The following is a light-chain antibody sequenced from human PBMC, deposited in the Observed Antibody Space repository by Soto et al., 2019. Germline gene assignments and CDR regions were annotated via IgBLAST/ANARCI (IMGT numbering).Light chain of an antibody. CDR2: GAS. CDR3: QQGDNWPLT. Sequence: EIVMTQSPATLSLSPGERAALSCRASQSINSELAWYQQKPGQPPRLLIYGASTRATGVPARFTGSESGSGFTLTMSGLQSEDFAVYYCQQGDNWPLTFGQGTRLEI. J-gene: IGKJ2*01. V-gene: IGKV3-15*01. CDR1: QSINSE.